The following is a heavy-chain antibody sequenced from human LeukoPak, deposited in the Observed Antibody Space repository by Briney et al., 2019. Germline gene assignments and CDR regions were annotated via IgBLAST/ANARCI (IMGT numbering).Heavy chain of an antibody. J-gene: IGHJ4*02. CDR2: ISYDGSNK. CDR1: GFTFSSYA. CDR3: ARDRSLYSGRPGYFAY. D-gene: IGHD1-26*01. Sequence: GGSLRLSCAASGFTFSSYAMHWVRQAPGKGLEWVAVISYDGSNKYYADSVKGRLTISRDNSKNTLYLQMTSLRPEDTPVYYCARDRSLYSGRPGYFAYWGQGPLVP. V-gene: IGHV3-30-3*01.